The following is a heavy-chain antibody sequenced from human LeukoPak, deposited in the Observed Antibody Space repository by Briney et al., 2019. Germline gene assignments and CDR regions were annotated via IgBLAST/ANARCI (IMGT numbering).Heavy chain of an antibody. D-gene: IGHD3-16*02. CDR2: INHSGST. J-gene: IGHJ4*02. Sequence: SETLSLTCAVYGGSFSGYYWSWIRQPPGKGLEWIGEINHSGSTNYNPSLKSRVTISVDTPKNQFSLKLSSVTAADTAVYYCARGSKITFGGVIVYGSYFDYWGQGTLVTVSS. CDR3: ARGSKITFGGVIVYGSYFDY. V-gene: IGHV4-34*01. CDR1: GGSFSGYY.